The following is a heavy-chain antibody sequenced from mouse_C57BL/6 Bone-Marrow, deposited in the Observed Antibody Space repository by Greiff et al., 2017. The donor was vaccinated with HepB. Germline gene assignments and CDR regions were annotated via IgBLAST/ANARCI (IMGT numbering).Heavy chain of an antibody. D-gene: IGHD1-1*01. CDR2: IYPRSGNT. Sequence: KQRTGQGLEWIGEIYPRSGNTYYNEKFKGKATLTADKSSSTAYMQLSSLTSEDSAVYYCAPYYGSSLGYFDVWGTGTTVTVSS. CDR3: APYYGSSLGYFDV. V-gene: IGHV1-81*01. J-gene: IGHJ1*03.